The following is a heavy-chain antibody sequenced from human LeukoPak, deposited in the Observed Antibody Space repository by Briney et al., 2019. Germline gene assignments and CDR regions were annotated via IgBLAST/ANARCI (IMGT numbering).Heavy chain of an antibody. CDR2: IYSGGST. D-gene: IGHD2-21*01. CDR1: GFTFSSYW. CDR3: ARAPGRLYGMDV. Sequence: GGSLRLSCAASGFTFSSYWMNWARQAPGKGLEWVSVIYSGGSTYYADSVKGRFTISRDNSKNTLYLQMNSLRAEDTAVYYCARAPGRLYGMDVWGQGTTVTVSS. J-gene: IGHJ6*02. V-gene: IGHV3-53*01.